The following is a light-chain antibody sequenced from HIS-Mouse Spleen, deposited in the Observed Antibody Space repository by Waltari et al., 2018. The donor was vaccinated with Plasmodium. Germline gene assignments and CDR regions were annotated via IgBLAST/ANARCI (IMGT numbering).Light chain of an antibody. J-gene: IGLJ2*01. CDR3: QAWDSSTVV. CDR2: QDS. Sequence: SYELTQPPSVSVSPGQTASITCSGDKLGDKYACWYQQKPGQSPVLVIDQDSNRPSGIPERVSGSTAGNTATLTISGTQAMDEADYYCQAWDSSTVVFGGGTKLTVL. V-gene: IGLV3-1*01. CDR1: KLGDKY.